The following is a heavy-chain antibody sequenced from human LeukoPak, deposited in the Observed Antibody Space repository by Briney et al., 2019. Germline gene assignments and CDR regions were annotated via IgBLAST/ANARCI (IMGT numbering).Heavy chain of an antibody. CDR1: GFTVRNNH. V-gene: IGHV3-53*01. J-gene: IGHJ4*02. Sequence: QPGGSLRLSCAASGFTVRNNHMSWVRQAPGKGLEWVSVIDSRDNTYHADSVKGRFTLSRDNSKNTLYLQMNSLRAEDTAVYYCAKDTGDYNFQFDYWGQGILVTVSS. CDR3: AKDTGDYNFQFDY. D-gene: IGHD4-17*01. CDR2: IDSRDNT.